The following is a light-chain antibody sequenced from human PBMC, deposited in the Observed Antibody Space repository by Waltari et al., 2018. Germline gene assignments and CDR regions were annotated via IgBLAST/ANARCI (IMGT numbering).Light chain of an antibody. Sequence: DIQMTQCPSSLSAFVGDRVTISCRASQGIRNSVDWFQQKPGKAPKALMYGASTLHSGVPSRFSGSGFGTDFTLTISGLQPEDLATYYCLQYDSYPRTFGQGTKVEIK. V-gene: IGKV1-16*01. CDR2: GAS. CDR1: QGIRNS. J-gene: IGKJ1*01. CDR3: LQYDSYPRT.